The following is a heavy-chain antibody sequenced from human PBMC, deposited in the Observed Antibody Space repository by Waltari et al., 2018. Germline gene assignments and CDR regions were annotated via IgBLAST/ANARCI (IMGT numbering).Heavy chain of an antibody. D-gene: IGHD3-22*01. CDR2: FHGGGDT. J-gene: IGHJ4*02. Sequence: EVQLLESGGGLVQPGGSLRLSCAASGFIFSSYTMNWVRQAPGEGLEGVSFFHGGGDTGYADSVKGRFTISRDNSNNMLYLQMNSLRPEDTAVYYCAKGFDRASFDYWGQGALVTVSS. CDR3: AKGFDRASFDY. V-gene: IGHV3-23*03. CDR1: GFIFSSYT.